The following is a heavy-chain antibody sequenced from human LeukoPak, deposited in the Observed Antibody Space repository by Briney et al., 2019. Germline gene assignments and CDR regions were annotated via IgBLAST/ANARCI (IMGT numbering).Heavy chain of an antibody. Sequence: SETLSLTCTVSGGSISSYYWSWLRQPPGKGLEWIGYIYYSGSTNYNPSLKSRVTISVDTSKNHFSLRLRSVTAADTAMYYCARGTLYRGWSYYLDFWGQGSQVTVSS. V-gene: IGHV4-59*12. CDR2: IYYSGST. D-gene: IGHD6-19*01. CDR1: GGSISSYY. J-gene: IGHJ4*02. CDR3: ARGTLYRGWSYYLDF.